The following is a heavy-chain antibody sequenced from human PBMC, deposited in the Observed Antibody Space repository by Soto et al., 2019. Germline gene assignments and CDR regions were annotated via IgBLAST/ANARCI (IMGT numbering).Heavy chain of an antibody. V-gene: IGHV1-18*01. CDR1: SYSFTSFG. CDR3: AKANDYVWGSYRY. CDR2: ISAYNGDT. D-gene: IGHD3-16*02. Sequence: ASVKVSCKADSYSFTSFGITWVRQAPGQGLEWMGWISAYNGDTSYAQSLQGRVTMTRDTSTSTAYLELRSLRSDDTAVYYCAKANDYVWGSYRYWGQG. J-gene: IGHJ4*02.